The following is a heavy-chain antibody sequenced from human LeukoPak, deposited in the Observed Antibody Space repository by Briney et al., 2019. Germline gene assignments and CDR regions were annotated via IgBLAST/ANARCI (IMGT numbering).Heavy chain of an antibody. Sequence: SETLSLTCTVSGASVTTHYWSWIRQPPGKGLEWIGSFYYSGSTNYSPSLNSRVTISLGTSKNQFSLRLSSVTAADTAVYFCARSISLLSYYMAVWGNGTTVIVSS. CDR3: ARSISLLSYYMAV. D-gene: IGHD3-16*02. CDR2: FYYSGST. J-gene: IGHJ6*03. V-gene: IGHV4-59*08. CDR1: GASVTTHY.